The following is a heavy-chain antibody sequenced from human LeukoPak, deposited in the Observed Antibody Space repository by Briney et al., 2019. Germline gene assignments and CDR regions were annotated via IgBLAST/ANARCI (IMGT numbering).Heavy chain of an antibody. V-gene: IGHV3-30*02. CDR2: IRYDGNNK. CDR1: GFTFSNYG. D-gene: IGHD7-27*01. J-gene: IGHJ4*02. Sequence: GGSLRLSCAASGFTFSNYGMHWVRQAPGKGLERVAFIRYDGNNKYYADSVKGRFTISRDNSKNTLYLQMNSLRGEDTAVYYCAKGSSDWGSNWGQGTLVTVSS. CDR3: AKGSSDWGSN.